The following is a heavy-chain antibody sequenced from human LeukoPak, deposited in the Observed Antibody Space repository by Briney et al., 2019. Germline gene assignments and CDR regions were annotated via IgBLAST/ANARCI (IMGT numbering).Heavy chain of an antibody. CDR2: MNPNSGNT. CDR1: GYTFTSYD. V-gene: IGHV1-18*01. D-gene: IGHD2-2*02. CDR3: ARYAGLLYDWFDP. Sequence: ASVKVSCKASGYTFTSYDINWVRQATGQGLEWMGWMNPNSGNTNYAQKLQGRVTMTTDTSTSTAYMELRSLRSDDTAVYYCARYAGLLYDWFDPWGQGTLVTVSS. J-gene: IGHJ5*02.